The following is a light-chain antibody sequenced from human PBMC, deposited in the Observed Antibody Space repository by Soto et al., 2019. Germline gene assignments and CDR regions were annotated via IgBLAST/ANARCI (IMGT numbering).Light chain of an antibody. CDR2: GAS. J-gene: IGKJ1*01. V-gene: IGKV3-15*01. CDR3: QHFGSSRGT. Sequence: EMVMTQSPATLSVSPGERATLSCRASQSVSSNLAWYQQKPGQAPRLLIYGASTRATGIPARFSGSGSGTEFTLTISSLQSEDFAVYYCQHFGSSRGTFGQGTKVEIK. CDR1: QSVSSN.